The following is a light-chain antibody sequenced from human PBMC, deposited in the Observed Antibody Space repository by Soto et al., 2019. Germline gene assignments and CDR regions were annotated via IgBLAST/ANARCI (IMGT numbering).Light chain of an antibody. J-gene: IGKJ2*01. V-gene: IGKV3-15*01. CDR2: GAS. CDR1: QSVNSN. Sequence: EILMTQSPATLSLSPGERATLFCRASQSVNSNLAWYQQRPGQAPRLLIYGASSRATGIPARFSGSGSGTDFTLTISSLQSEDFAVYYCQQYNNWPPLYTFGQGTKLEIK. CDR3: QQYNNWPPLYT.